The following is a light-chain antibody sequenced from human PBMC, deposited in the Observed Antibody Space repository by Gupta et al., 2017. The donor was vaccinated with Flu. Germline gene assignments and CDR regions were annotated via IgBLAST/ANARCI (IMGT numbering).Light chain of an antibody. J-gene: IGKJ2*01. CDR2: GAS. Sequence: EIVLTQSPGSLSLSPGEGATLSCRASQTVAASFLAWYQQQPGQAPRLLIYGASSRAAGIPDRFSGSGYGTDFTLTITSREPEDFEMYYCQHYGSSPAFTFGQGTKMEI. CDR1: QTVAASF. V-gene: IGKV3-20*01. CDR3: QHYGSSPAFT.